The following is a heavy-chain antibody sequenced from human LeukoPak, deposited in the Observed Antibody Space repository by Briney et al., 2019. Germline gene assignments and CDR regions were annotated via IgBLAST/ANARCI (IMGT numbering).Heavy chain of an antibody. V-gene: IGHV3-7*01. J-gene: IGHJ6*03. CDR1: GFTFSTYN. D-gene: IGHD6-13*01. Sequence: GGSLRLSCAASGFTFSTYNMNWVRQAPGKGLEWVANIKQDGSEKYYVDSVKGRFTISRDNAKNSLYLQMNSLRAEDTAVYYCARESGSSSWYYYYYMDVWGKGTTVTVSS. CDR3: ARESGSSSWYYYYYMDV. CDR2: IKQDGSEK.